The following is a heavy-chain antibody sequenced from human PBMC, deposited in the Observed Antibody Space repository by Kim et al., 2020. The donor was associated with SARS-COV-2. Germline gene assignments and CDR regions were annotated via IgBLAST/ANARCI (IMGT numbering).Heavy chain of an antibody. D-gene: IGHD3-22*01. CDR3: ARGNYYDSSGVRAFDI. J-gene: IGHJ3*02. Sequence: SETLSLTCTVYGGSFSIYDWNWIRQPPGKGLDWIGKINRSGSINYNPSLKSRVTISIDTSKNHFSLRLSSVTAADTAVYYCARGNYYDSSGVRAFDIWGQGTMVTVSS. V-gene: IGHV4-34*01. CDR2: INRSGSI. CDR1: GGSFSIYD.